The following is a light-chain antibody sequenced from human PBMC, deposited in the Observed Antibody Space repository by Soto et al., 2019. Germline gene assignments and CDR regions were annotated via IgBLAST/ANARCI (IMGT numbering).Light chain of an antibody. Sequence: DVVMTQSPLSLPVTLGQPASISCRSSQSLVHSDGNTYLNWFQQRPGQSPRRLIYKVSNRDSGVPDRLSGSGSGTDFTLKISRVEPEDVGVYYCMQALQTWTFGQGTKVDIK. V-gene: IGKV2-30*02. CDR1: QSLVHSDGNTY. CDR2: KVS. J-gene: IGKJ1*01. CDR3: MQALQTWT.